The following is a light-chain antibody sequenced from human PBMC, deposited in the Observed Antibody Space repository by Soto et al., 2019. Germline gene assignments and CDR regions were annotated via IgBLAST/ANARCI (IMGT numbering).Light chain of an antibody. Sequence: QSVLTQPPSASGTPGQRVTIFCSGSSSNIGSTTVNWYQRLPGTAPKLLIYSNNQRPSGVPDRFSGSKSGTSASLAIRGLQSEDEADYYCAAWDDSLNAYVFGIGTKVTVL. J-gene: IGLJ1*01. V-gene: IGLV1-44*01. CDR2: SNN. CDR1: SSNIGSTT. CDR3: AAWDDSLNAYV.